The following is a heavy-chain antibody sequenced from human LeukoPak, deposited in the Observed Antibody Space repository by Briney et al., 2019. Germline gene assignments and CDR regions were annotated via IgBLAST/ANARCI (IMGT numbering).Heavy chain of an antibody. CDR1: GFTFDDYG. Sequence: GGSLRLSCKASGFTFDDYGMSWVRQAPGKGLEWVSGIYWNGGSTGYADSVKGRFTISRDNAKNSLYLQMNSLRAEDTAVYYCARDWFHAIDYWGQGTLVTVSS. J-gene: IGHJ4*02. CDR2: IYWNGGST. V-gene: IGHV3-20*04. D-gene: IGHD2/OR15-2a*01. CDR3: ARDWFHAIDY.